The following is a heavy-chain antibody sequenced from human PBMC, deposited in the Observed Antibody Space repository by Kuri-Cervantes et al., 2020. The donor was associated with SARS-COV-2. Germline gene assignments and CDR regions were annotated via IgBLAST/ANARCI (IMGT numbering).Heavy chain of an antibody. CDR3: ARGGWRTYYYYYMDV. D-gene: IGHD6-19*01. J-gene: IGHJ6*03. V-gene: IGHV1-8*02. CDR1: GYTFTNND. Sequence: ASVKVSCKASGYTFTNNDINWVRQASGQGLEWMGWMNPDTGNAGYAQKFQGRVSMTRITSITTAYMELSSLRFEDAAVYYCARGGWRTYYYYYMDVWGKGTTVTVSS. CDR2: MNPDTGNA.